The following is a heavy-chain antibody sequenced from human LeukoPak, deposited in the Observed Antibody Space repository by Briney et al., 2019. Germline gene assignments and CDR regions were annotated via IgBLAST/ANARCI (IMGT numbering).Heavy chain of an antibody. Sequence: GGSLRLSCAASGFTVSSNYLSWVRQAPGKGLKWVSVIYSGGSTYYADSVKGRFTISRDNSRNTLYLQMNSLRAEDTAVYYCARVSGAFGEFYGMDVWGQGTTVTVSS. J-gene: IGHJ6*02. CDR2: IYSGGST. CDR3: ARVSGAFGEFYGMDV. CDR1: GFTVSSNY. D-gene: IGHD3-10*01. V-gene: IGHV3-53*01.